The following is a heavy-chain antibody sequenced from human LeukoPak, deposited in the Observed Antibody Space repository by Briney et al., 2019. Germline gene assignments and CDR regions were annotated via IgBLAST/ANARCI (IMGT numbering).Heavy chain of an antibody. J-gene: IGHJ4*02. Sequence: GGSLRLSCASSGFTFRNAWMSWVRQAPGKGLEWVGRIKSKTDGGTTDYAAPVKGRFTISRDDSKSTLYLQMNSLKTEDTAVYYCTTLTVVTTSYWGQGTLVTVSS. D-gene: IGHD4-17*01. CDR3: TTLTVVTTSY. V-gene: IGHV3-15*01. CDR2: IKSKTDGGTT. CDR1: GFTFRNAW.